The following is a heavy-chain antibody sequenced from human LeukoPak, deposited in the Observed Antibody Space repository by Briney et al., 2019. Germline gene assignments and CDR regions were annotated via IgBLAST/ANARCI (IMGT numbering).Heavy chain of an antibody. CDR2: INQNEREI. Sequence: GGSLRLSCAASGFTFSSYWMSWIRQAPGKGLEWVANINQNEREIYYADPVKGRFTISRDNAKNTLYQQMNSLRADDTAVYYCTRSPSLGGSYWGFDYWGQGTLLTVSS. V-gene: IGHV3-7*02. D-gene: IGHD1-26*01. CDR1: GFTFSSYW. CDR3: TRSPSLGGSYWGFDY. J-gene: IGHJ4*02.